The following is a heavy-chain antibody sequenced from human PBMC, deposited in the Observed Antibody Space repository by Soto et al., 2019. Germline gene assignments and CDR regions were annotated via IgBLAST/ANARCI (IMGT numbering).Heavy chain of an antibody. D-gene: IGHD6-6*01. Sequence: QVQLVESGGGVVQPGGSLRLSCAASGFTFSDSGMHWVRQAPGKGLEWVAVIWSDGSDKSYADSVEGRFTISRDNSKNTLYLQMNSLRAEETAVYYCVRSTRYTSSSGWGGGFDYWGQGTLVTVSS. V-gene: IGHV3-33*01. CDR1: GFTFSDSG. J-gene: IGHJ4*02. CDR2: IWSDGSDK. CDR3: VRSTRYTSSSGWGGGFDY.